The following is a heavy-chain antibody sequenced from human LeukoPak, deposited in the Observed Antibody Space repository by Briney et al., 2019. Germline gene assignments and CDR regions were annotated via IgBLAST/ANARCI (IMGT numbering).Heavy chain of an antibody. J-gene: IGHJ4*02. CDR1: GGSFSGYY. CDR3: ATTLEYYDSSGPFDY. Sequence: SETLSLTCAVYGGSFSGYYWSWIRQPPGKGLEWIGEITHSGSTNYNPSLKSRVTISLDASKNQFSLKLNSVTAADTAVYYCATTLEYYDSSGPFDYWGQGTRVTVSS. CDR2: ITHSGST. D-gene: IGHD3-22*01. V-gene: IGHV4-34*01.